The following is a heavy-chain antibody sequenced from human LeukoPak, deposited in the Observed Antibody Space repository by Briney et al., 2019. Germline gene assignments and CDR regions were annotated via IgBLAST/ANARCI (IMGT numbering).Heavy chain of an antibody. CDR3: SRESGPFCPFGY. D-gene: IGHD1-26*01. V-gene: IGHV4/OR15-8*02. J-gene: IGHJ4*02. Sequence: SETLSLTCGVSGGSISGTNWWSWVRQPPGQGLEWIGEISLAGQTNYNPSLNGRVTMSLDKSSNQLSLHLTSVTAADTATYFCSRESGPFCPFGYWGQGTLVIVS. CDR2: ISLAGQT. CDR1: GGSISGTNW.